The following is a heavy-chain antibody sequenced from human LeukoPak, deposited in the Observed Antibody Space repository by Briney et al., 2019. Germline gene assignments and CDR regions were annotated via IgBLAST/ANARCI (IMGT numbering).Heavy chain of an antibody. V-gene: IGHV3-30*02. J-gene: IGHJ3*02. D-gene: IGHD2-2*01. CDR3: AGQVYQLLGHDAFDI. Sequence: GGSLRLSCAASGFTFSSYGMHWVRQAPGKGLEWVAFIRYDGSNKYYVDSVKGRFTISRDNSKNTLYLQMNSLRPEDTAVYYCAGQVYQLLGHDAFDIWGQGTMVTVSS. CDR1: GFTFSSYG. CDR2: IRYDGSNK.